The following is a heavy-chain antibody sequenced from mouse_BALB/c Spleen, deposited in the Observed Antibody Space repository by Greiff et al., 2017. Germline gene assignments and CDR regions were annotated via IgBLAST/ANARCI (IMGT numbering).Heavy chain of an antibody. CDR2: IDPSDSET. CDR3: ARGGIYYYGSSYLYYAMDY. V-gene: IGHV1S126*01. D-gene: IGHD1-1*01. CDR1: GYSFTSYW. J-gene: IGHJ4*01. Sequence: QVQLKESGPQLVRPGASVKISCKASGYSFTSYWMHWVKQRPGQGLEWIGMIDPSDSETRLNQKFKDKATLTVDKSSSTAYMQLSSPTSEDSAVYYCARGGIYYYGSSYLYYAMDYWGQGTSVTVSS.